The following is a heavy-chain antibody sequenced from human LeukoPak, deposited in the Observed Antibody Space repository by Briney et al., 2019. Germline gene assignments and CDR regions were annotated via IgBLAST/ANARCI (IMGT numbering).Heavy chain of an antibody. J-gene: IGHJ4*02. CDR2: IYYSGST. CDR3: ARQEVAATLVGIDY. D-gene: IGHD2-15*01. V-gene: IGHV4-39*07. Sequence: SETLSLTCTVSGGSISSSSYYWGWIRQPPGKGLEWIGSIYYSGSTYYNPSLKSRVTISVDTSKNQFSLKLSSVTAADTAVYYCARQEVAATLVGIDYWGQGTLVTVSS. CDR1: GGSISSSSYY.